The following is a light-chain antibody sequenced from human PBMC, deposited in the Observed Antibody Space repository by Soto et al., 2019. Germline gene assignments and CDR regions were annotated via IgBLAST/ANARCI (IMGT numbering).Light chain of an antibody. CDR1: QSISTW. J-gene: IGKJ1*01. CDR2: GAS. CDR3: HQYNSYPWT. Sequence: DIQMTQSPSTLSTSVGDRVTITCRASQSISTWLAWYQQKPGKAPKLLISGASNLGSGVPSRFSGSGSGTEFTLTISSLQPEDFATYYCHQYNSYPWTFGQGTKVEIK. V-gene: IGKV1-5*01.